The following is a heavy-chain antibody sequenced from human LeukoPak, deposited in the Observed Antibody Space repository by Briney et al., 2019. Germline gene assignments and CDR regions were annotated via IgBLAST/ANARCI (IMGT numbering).Heavy chain of an antibody. CDR1: GFTFSSYW. V-gene: IGHV3-74*01. J-gene: IGHJ4*02. CDR2: INSDGSST. D-gene: IGHD5-18*01. CDR3: ASGYSYGYFGY. Sequence: AGGSLRLSCAASGFTFSSYWMHWVRQAPGKGLVWVSRINSDGSSTSYADSVKGRFTISRDNAKNTPYLQMNSLRAEDTAVYYCASGYSYGYFGYWGQGTLVTVSS.